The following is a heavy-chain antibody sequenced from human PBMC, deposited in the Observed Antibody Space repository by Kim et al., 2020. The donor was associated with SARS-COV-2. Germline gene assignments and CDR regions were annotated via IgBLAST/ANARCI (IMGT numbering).Heavy chain of an antibody. CDR1: GFTFSSYG. V-gene: IGHV3-30*18. CDR3: AKEGYCSSTSCYDSYI. CDR2: ISYDGSNK. D-gene: IGHD2-2*01. J-gene: IGHJ3*02. Sequence: RGSLRLSCAASGFTFSSYGMHWVRQAPGKGLEWVAVISYDGSNKYYADSVKGRFTISRDNSKNTLYLQMNSLRAEDTAVYYCAKEGYCSSTSCYDSYIWG.